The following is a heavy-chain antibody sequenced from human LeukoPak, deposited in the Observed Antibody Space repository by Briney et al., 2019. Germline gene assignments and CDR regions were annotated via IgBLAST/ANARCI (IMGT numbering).Heavy chain of an antibody. Sequence: GASVKVSCKASGYTFTSYDINWVRQATGQGLEWMGWMNPNSGNTGYAQKFQGRVTITRNTSISTAYMELSSLRSEDTAVYYCARWGNPYYDFWSGYYTGGYYYYYMDVWGKGTTVTVSS. V-gene: IGHV1-8*03. CDR3: ARWGNPYYDFWSGYYTGGYYYYYMDV. J-gene: IGHJ6*03. CDR1: GYTFTSYD. CDR2: MNPNSGNT. D-gene: IGHD3-3*01.